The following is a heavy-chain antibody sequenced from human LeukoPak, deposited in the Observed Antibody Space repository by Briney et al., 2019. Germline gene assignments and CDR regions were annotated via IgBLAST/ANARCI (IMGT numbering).Heavy chain of an antibody. D-gene: IGHD3-22*01. Sequence: PGGSLRLSCAASGISFGSFGMHWVRQAPGKGLEWVTFIRYDGLNKYYADSVKGRFTISRDNSKNTLYLQMNSLRPEDTAVYYCAKSQNYYDNSGYYYLDYWGRETWSPSP. CDR3: AKSQNYYDNSGYYYLDY. CDR2: IRYDGLNK. V-gene: IGHV3-30*02. J-gene: IGHJ4*02. CDR1: GISFGSFG.